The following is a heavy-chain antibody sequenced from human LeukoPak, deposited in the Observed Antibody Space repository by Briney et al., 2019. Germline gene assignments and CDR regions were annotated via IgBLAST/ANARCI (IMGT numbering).Heavy chain of an antibody. D-gene: IGHD5-18*01. Sequence: SETLSLTCAVYGGSFSGYYWSWIRQPPGKGLEWIGEINHSGSTNYNPSLKSRVTISVDTSKNQFSLKLSSVTAADTAVYYCARWVSVDTAMDRYFDYWGQGTLVTVSS. V-gene: IGHV4-34*01. CDR1: GGSFSGYY. CDR3: ARWVSVDTAMDRYFDY. CDR2: INHSGST. J-gene: IGHJ4*02.